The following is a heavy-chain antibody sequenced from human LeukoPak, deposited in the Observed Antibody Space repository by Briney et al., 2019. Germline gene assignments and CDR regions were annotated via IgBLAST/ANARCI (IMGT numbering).Heavy chain of an antibody. V-gene: IGHV1-46*01. CDR1: GYTFTSYH. Sequence: ASVKVSCKASGYTFTSYHMHWVRQAPGQGLEWMGIINPSGGSTSYAQKFQGRVTMTRDTSTSTVYMELSSLRSEDTAVYYCARASDMYSNYRVEWNAFDIWGQGTMVTVSS. CDR2: INPSGGST. CDR3: ARASDMYSNYRVEWNAFDI. J-gene: IGHJ3*02. D-gene: IGHD4-11*01.